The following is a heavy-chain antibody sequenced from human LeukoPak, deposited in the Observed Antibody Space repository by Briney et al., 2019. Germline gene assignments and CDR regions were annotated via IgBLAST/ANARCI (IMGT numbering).Heavy chain of an antibody. CDR3: AKEQWLQRNYYGMDV. D-gene: IGHD6-19*01. CDR1: GFTFSSNA. CDR2: ISGNGGTT. Sequence: GGSLRLSCEASGFTFSSNAMSWFRQGPGKGLEWVSTISGNGGTTYYADSVKGRFTVSRDNSKNTLYLQMNSLRVEDTAVYYCAKEQWLQRNYYGMDVWGQGTTVTVSS. V-gene: IGHV3-23*01. J-gene: IGHJ6*02.